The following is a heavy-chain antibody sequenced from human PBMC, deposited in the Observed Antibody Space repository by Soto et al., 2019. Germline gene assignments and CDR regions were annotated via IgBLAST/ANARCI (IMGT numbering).Heavy chain of an antibody. Sequence: SETLSLTCTVSGGSISNYYWSWIRQPPGKGLEWIGYIYYSGNTNYNPSLKSRVTISVDTSKNQFSLKLSSVTAADTAVYYCARDHYYYDSSGYYYWFDPWGQGTLVNVSS. V-gene: IGHV4-59*01. J-gene: IGHJ5*02. CDR3: ARDHYYYDSSGYYYWFDP. D-gene: IGHD3-22*01. CDR1: GGSISNYY. CDR2: IYYSGNT.